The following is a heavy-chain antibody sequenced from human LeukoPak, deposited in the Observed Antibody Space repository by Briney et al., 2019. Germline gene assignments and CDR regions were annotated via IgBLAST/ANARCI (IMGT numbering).Heavy chain of an antibody. D-gene: IGHD5-18*01. Sequence: GGSLRLSCAASGFTFSLYVMSWVRQTPGKGLEWVAFIRYDGSNKYYADSVKGRFTISRDNSKNTLYLQMNSLRAEDTAVYYCAKDRGYSYAYYFDYWGQGTLVTVSS. J-gene: IGHJ4*02. CDR1: GFTFSLYV. CDR2: IRYDGSNK. CDR3: AKDRGYSYAYYFDY. V-gene: IGHV3-30*02.